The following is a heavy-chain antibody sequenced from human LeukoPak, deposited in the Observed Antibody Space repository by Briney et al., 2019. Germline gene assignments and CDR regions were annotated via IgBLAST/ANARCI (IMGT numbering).Heavy chain of an antibody. V-gene: IGHV4-59*01. CDR1: GGSISSYY. Sequence: SETLSLTCTVSGGSISSYYWSWIRQPPGKGLEWIGYIYYSGRTNYNPSLKSRVTISVDTSKNQFSLKLSSVTAADTAVYFCARGYSSGWYSDLYYYYMDVWGKGTTVTVSS. D-gene: IGHD6-19*01. CDR3: ARGYSSGWYSDLYYYYMDV. CDR2: IYYSGRT. J-gene: IGHJ6*03.